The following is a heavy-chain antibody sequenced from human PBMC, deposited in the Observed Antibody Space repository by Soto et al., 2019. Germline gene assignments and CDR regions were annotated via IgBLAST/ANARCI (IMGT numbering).Heavy chain of an antibody. V-gene: IGHV4-34*01. J-gene: IGHJ6*02. CDR1: GESFSGYY. CDR3: TRHTEIPKFQYGLDV. D-gene: IGHD2-2*02. Sequence: SETLSLTCAVYGESFSGYYWSWIRQPPGKGLEWIGEITHSGSTTYNPSLKSRVTISVDTSKNQFSLKLSSVTAADTAVYYCTRHTEIPKFQYGLDVWGQGTTVTVSS. CDR2: ITHSGST.